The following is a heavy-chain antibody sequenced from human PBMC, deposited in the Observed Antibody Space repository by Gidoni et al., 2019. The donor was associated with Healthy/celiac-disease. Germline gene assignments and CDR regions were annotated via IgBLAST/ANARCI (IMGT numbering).Heavy chain of an antibody. V-gene: IGHV3-23*01. CDR1: ASTSRSYA. CDR3: ANLKNYYDSSGYSPYYFVY. D-gene: IGHD3-22*01. CDR2: ISGSGGST. J-gene: IGHJ4*02. Sequence: EVQLLESGGGLVQPGGSLHRSLPALASTSRSYAMSWVRQAQAKGPEWVPAISGSGGSTDYADSVTGRFTIARDNSKNTLYLQMNSLRAEDTVVYYCANLKNYYDSSGYSPYYFVYWGQGTLVTVSS.